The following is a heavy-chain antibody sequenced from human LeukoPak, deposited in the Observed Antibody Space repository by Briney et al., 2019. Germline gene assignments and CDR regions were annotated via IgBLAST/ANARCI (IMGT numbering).Heavy chain of an antibody. CDR2: IYTSGST. CDR3: ARDDGWELPFDY. D-gene: IGHD1-26*01. Sequence: PSQTLSLTCTVSGGSISSGSYYWSWIRQPAGKGLEWIGRIYTSGSTNYNPSLKSRVTISVDTSKNQFSLKLSSVTAADTAVYYCARDDGWELPFDYWGQVTLVTVSS. J-gene: IGHJ4*02. V-gene: IGHV4-61*02. CDR1: GGSISSGSYY.